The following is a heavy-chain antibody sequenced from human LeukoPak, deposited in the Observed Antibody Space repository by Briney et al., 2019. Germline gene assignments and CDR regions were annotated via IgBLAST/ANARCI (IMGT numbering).Heavy chain of an antibody. J-gene: IGHJ4*02. V-gene: IGHV3-48*03. CDR3: ARDPVDTTGFDF. Sequence: GRSLRLSCAASGFTFSSYEMNWLRQAPGKGLEWVSYISSSGSTIFYADSVKGRFTISRDNAKYSLYLQLRSLRAEDTAVYYCARDPVDTTGFDFWGQGTLVTVSS. CDR2: ISSSGSTI. CDR1: GFTFSSYE. D-gene: IGHD5-18*01.